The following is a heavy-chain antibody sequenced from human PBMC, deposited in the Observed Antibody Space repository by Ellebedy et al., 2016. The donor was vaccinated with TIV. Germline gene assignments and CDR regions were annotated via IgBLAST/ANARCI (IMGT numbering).Heavy chain of an antibody. CDR2: SRNRGDGYTT. D-gene: IGHD2-15*01. Sequence: GGSLRLSXAASGFALSDFWMTWVRQTPGRGLEWVGRSRNRGDGYTTEYAASVEGRFTISRDESKDSLFLQMNSLKIEDTAMYYCAREDWWRFDPWGQGTLVTVSS. J-gene: IGHJ5*02. CDR3: AREDWWRFDP. CDR1: GFALSDFW. V-gene: IGHV3-72*01.